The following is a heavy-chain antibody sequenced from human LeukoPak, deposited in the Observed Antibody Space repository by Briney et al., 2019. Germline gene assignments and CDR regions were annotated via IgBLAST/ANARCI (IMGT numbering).Heavy chain of an antibody. Sequence: GRSLRLSCAASGFTFDDYAMHWVRQAPEKGLEWVSGISWNSGSIGYADSVKGRFTISRDNAKNSPYLQMNSLRAEDTALYYCAKGSPGSTTDGDFDYWGQGTLVTVSS. V-gene: IGHV3-9*01. J-gene: IGHJ4*02. CDR1: GFTFDDYA. CDR2: ISWNSGSI. D-gene: IGHD2-2*01. CDR3: AKGSPGSTTDGDFDY.